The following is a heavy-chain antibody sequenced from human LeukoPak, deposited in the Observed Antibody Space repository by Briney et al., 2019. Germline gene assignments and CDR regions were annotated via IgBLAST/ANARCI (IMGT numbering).Heavy chain of an antibody. V-gene: IGHV1-2*06. J-gene: IGHJ3*02. D-gene: IGHD3-22*01. CDR2: INPNSGGT. Sequence: ASVKVSCKASGYTFTGYYMHWVRQAPGQGLEWMGRINPNSGGTNYAQKFQGRVTMTRDTSISTAYMELSRLRSDDTAVYYCARGYYYDSSGPDAFDIWGQGTMVTVSS. CDR3: ARGYYYDSSGPDAFDI. CDR1: GYTFTGYY.